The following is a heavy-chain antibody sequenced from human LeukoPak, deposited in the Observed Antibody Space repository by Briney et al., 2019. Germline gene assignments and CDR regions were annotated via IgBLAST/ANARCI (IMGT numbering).Heavy chain of an antibody. J-gene: IGHJ6*03. CDR2: ISGSGGST. V-gene: IGHV3-23*01. CDR3: AKGDGGSYYYYCYMDV. CDR1: GFTFSSYA. D-gene: IGHD4-23*01. Sequence: PGGSLRLSCAASGFTFSSYAMSWVRQAPGKGLEWVSAISGSGGSTYYADSVKGRFTISRDNSKNTLYLQMNSLRAEDTAVYYCAKGDGGSYYYYCYMDVWGKGTTVTVSS.